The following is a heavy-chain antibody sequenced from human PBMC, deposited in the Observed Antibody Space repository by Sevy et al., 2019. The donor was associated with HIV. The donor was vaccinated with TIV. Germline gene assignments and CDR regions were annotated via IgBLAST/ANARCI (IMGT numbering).Heavy chain of an antibody. CDR3: ARGGGDRYYYDSSGYYLNFDY. V-gene: IGHV4-38-2*01. D-gene: IGHD3-22*01. CDR2: IYHSGST. J-gene: IGHJ4*02. Sequence: SETLSLTCAVSGYSISSGYYWGWIRQPPGKGLEWIGSIYHSGSTYYNPSLKSRVTISVDTSKNQFSLKLSSVTAADTAVYYCARGGGDRYYYDSSGYYLNFDYWGQGTLVTVSS. CDR1: GYSISSGYY.